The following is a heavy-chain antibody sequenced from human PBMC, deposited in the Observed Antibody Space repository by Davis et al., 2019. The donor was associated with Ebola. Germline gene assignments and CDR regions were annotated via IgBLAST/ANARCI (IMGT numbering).Heavy chain of an antibody. CDR3: AMYSRYRNYYYYMDV. Sequence: GESLKISCKGSGYSFTTYWIGWVRQMPGKGLEWMGIIYPGDSETRYSPSLHGQVTISADKSISTAYLQWSSLKASDTAMYYCAMYSRYRNYYYYMDVWGKGTTVTVSS. V-gene: IGHV5-51*01. CDR1: GYSFTTYW. J-gene: IGHJ6*03. D-gene: IGHD1-26*01. CDR2: IYPGDSET.